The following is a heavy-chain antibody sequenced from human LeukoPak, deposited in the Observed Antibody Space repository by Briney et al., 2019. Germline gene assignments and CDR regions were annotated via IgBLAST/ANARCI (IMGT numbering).Heavy chain of an antibody. J-gene: IGHJ6*03. D-gene: IGHD6-13*01. CDR3: ARGDSSSWLSYYYYYMDV. Sequence: SETLSLTCTVSGGSISSYYWSWIRQPAGKGLEWIGRIYNSGSTTYNPSLKSRVTMSVDTSKNQFSLKLSSVTAADTAVYYCARGDSSSWLSYYYYYMDVWGKGTTVTVSS. CDR2: IYNSGST. V-gene: IGHV4-4*07. CDR1: GGSISSYY.